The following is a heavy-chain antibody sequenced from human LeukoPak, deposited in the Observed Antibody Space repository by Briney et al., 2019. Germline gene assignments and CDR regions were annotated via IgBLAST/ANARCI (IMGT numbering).Heavy chain of an antibody. Sequence: PSETLSLTCTVSGGSISSGDYYWSWIRQPPGKGLEWIGYIYYSGRTYSNPSFKRRVTISVDTSKNQFSLKLSSVTAADTAVYYCARDRRYDFWSGYIRRGDYYYYGMDVWGQGTTVTVSS. CDR3: ARDRRYDFWSGYIRRGDYYYYGMDV. V-gene: IGHV4-30-4*01. J-gene: IGHJ6*02. CDR1: GGSISSGDYY. D-gene: IGHD3-3*01. CDR2: IYYSGRT.